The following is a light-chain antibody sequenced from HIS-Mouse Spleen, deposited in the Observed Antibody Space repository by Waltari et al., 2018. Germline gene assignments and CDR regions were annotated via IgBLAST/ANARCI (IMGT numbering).Light chain of an antibody. Sequence: AIQMTQSPSSLSASVGDRVTITCRASQGIRNDLGWYQQKPGQAPKLLIYAASSLQSGVPSRFSGSGSGTDFTLTISRLQPEDFATYYCLQDYNYPWTFGQGTKVEIK. CDR1: QGIRND. CDR2: AAS. V-gene: IGKV1-6*01. J-gene: IGKJ1*01. CDR3: LQDYNYPWT.